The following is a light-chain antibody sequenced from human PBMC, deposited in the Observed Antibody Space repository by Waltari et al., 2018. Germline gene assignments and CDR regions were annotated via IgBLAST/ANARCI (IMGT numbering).Light chain of an antibody. CDR3: QQLKSYPLT. V-gene: IGKV1-16*02. J-gene: IGKJ4*01. CDR1: QDISKS. Sequence: TWGASQDISKSLAWFQQKPGKAPKSLISDASTLQSGVPSKFTGSGSGTDFTFTISSLQPEDYGTYYCQQLKSYPLTFGGGTKVEIK. CDR2: DAS.